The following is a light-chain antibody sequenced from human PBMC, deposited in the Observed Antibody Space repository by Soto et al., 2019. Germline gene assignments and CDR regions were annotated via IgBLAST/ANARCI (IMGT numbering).Light chain of an antibody. CDR3: QQYKSYWT. CDR2: AAS. Sequence: IHMTQSPSSLSASLGDRVTITFRASQGIRNDLGWYQQKPGKAPKLLIYAASSLQSGVPSRFSGSGSGTDFTLTISSLQPEDFATYYCQQYKSYWTFGQGTKVDIK. J-gene: IGKJ1*01. CDR1: QGIRND. V-gene: IGKV1-6*01.